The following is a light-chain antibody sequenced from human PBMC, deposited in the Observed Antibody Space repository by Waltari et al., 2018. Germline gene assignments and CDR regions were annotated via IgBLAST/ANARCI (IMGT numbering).Light chain of an antibody. Sequence: EIVMTQSPATLSVSPGEIATLACSASQSIGSHLAWYQQTPGQGPRLLTYGASTRATGIPARFSGRGSGTEFTLTISSLQSEDFAVYFCQQYDNWPRTFGQGTKVEI. CDR1: QSIGSH. V-gene: IGKV3-15*01. CDR2: GAS. CDR3: QQYDNWPRT. J-gene: IGKJ1*01.